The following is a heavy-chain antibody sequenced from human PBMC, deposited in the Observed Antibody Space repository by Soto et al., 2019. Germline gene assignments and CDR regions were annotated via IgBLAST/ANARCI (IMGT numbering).Heavy chain of an antibody. CDR2: IYYSGST. CDR3: ARGQVVAAQH. CDR1: GGSISSYY. J-gene: IGHJ4*02. Sequence: PSETLSLTCTVSGGSISSYYWSWIRQPPGKGLEWIGYIYYSGSTYYNPSLQSRVTISVDRSKNQFSLKLSSVTAADTAVYYCARGQVVAAQHWGQGTLVTVSS. D-gene: IGHD2-15*01. V-gene: IGHV4-59*12.